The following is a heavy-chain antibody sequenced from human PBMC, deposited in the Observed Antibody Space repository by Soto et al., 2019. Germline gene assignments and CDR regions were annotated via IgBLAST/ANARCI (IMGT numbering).Heavy chain of an antibody. CDR3: ARESEDLTSNFDY. V-gene: IGHV3-21*06. CDR2: ISSTTNYI. J-gene: IGHJ4*02. CDR1: GFTFTRYS. Sequence: GGSLRLSCAACGFTFTRYSMNWVRQAPGKGLEWVSSISSTTNYIYYGDSMKGRFTISRDNAKNSLYLEMNSLRAEDTAVYYCARESEDLTSNFDYWRQGTLVTVSS.